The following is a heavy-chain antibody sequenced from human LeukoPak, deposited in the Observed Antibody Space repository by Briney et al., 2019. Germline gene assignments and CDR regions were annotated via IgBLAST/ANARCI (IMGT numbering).Heavy chain of an antibody. V-gene: IGHV1-69*04. CDR3: ARDPVALRSFDY. J-gene: IGHJ4*02. CDR2: IIPILGIA. Sequence: SVKVSCKASGGTFSSYAISWVRQAPGQGLEWMGRIIPILGIANYAQKFQGRVTITADKSTSTAYMELSSLRSEDTAVYYCARDPVALRSFDYWGQGTLVTVSS. D-gene: IGHD1-7*01. CDR1: GGTFSSYA.